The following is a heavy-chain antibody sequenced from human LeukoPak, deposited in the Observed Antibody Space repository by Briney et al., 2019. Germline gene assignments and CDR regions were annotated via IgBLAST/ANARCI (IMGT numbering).Heavy chain of an antibody. CDR1: GGSIRSYY. Sequence: KTSETLSLTCTVSGGSIRSYYWSWIRQPPGKGLEWIGYMHHSGSTKHNPYLKSRVTILVDTSKSQFSLKLSSVTAADTAVYYCARHAAVEGSSGWSPLWWFDPWGQGTLVTVSS. CDR3: ARHAAVEGSSGWSPLWWFDP. V-gene: IGHV4-59*08. J-gene: IGHJ5*02. D-gene: IGHD6-19*01. CDR2: MHHSGST.